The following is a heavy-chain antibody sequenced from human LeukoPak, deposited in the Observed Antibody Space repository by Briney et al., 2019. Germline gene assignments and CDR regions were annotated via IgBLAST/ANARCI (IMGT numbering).Heavy chain of an antibody. V-gene: IGHV3-23*01. CDR3: AKWGDYDILTGYYDSDY. Sequence: QSGASLRLSCAASGLIFSNYAMSWVRQAPGKGLEWVSAIGGRDSGAYYADSVRGRFTVSRDDPKNTLYLQMNTLRAEDTAVYYCAKWGDYDILTGYYDSDYWGQGTLVTVSS. J-gene: IGHJ4*02. D-gene: IGHD3-9*01. CDR2: IGGRDSGA. CDR1: GLIFSNYA.